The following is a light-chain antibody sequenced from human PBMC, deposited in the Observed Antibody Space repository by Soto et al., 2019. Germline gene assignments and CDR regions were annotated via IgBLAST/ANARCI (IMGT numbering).Light chain of an antibody. CDR3: LHHNSYLALT. V-gene: IGKV1-17*01. Sequence: DIQMTQSPSSLAASVGDRVTITCRASQGIRDDLGWYQQKPGKAPKRLIYAASTLQSGVPSRFSGSRSGTDFTLTISSLQPEDFASYYCLHHNSYLALTFGGGTKVETK. J-gene: IGKJ4*01. CDR1: QGIRDD. CDR2: AAS.